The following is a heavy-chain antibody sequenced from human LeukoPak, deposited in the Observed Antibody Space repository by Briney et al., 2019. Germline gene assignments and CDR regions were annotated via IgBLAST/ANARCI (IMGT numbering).Heavy chain of an antibody. CDR2: INGDGSST. Sequence: PGGSLRLSWAPSGSTFSSSWVHWVRLPRGKGLVWVSRINGDGSSTDHADSVKGRFTISRDNAKNALDLEMNRLRAEETAVYYCARGVWDTFPVSWYFDLWGRGTLVTVSS. CDR1: GSTFSSSW. CDR3: ARGVWDTFPVSWYFDL. V-gene: IGHV3-74*01. D-gene: IGHD1-26*01. J-gene: IGHJ2*01.